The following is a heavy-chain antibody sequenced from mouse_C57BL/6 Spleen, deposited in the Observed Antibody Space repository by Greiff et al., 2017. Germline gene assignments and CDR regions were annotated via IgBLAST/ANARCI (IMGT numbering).Heavy chain of an antibody. CDR1: GYTFTSYW. Sequence: QVQLQQSGAELAKPGASVKLSCKASGYTFTSYWMHWVKQRPGQGLEWIGYINPSSGYTKYNQKFKDKDTLTADKSSSTAYMQLSSLTYEDSAVYYCARLLYYDYDEGFAYWGQGTLVTVSA. CDR3: ARLLYYDYDEGFAY. J-gene: IGHJ3*01. CDR2: INPSSGYT. D-gene: IGHD2-4*01. V-gene: IGHV1-7*01.